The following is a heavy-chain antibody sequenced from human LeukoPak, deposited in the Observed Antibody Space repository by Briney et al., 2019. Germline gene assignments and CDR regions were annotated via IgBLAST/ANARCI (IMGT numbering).Heavy chain of an antibody. V-gene: IGHV1-69*06. CDR2: IIPIFGTA. CDR3: ARESSYYYGCDY. J-gene: IGHJ4*02. D-gene: IGHD3-10*01. CDR1: GYTFTGYY. Sequence: SVKVSCKASGYTFTGYYMHWVRQAPGQGLEWMGGIIPIFGTANYAQKFQGRVTITADKSTSTAYMELSSLRAEDTAVYYCARESSYYYGCDYWGQGTLVTVSS.